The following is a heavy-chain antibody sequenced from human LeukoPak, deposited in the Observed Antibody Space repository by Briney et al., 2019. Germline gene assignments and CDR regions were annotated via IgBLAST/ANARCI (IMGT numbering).Heavy chain of an antibody. CDR3: ATDGGGYGSGTYPL. J-gene: IGHJ4*02. CDR1: GVSFSGYY. D-gene: IGHD3-10*01. CDR2: INHSGST. V-gene: IGHV4-34*01. Sequence: PSETLSLTCAVYGVSFSGYYWSWIRQPPGKGLEWIGEINHSGSTNYNPSLKSRVTISLDTSNNQFSLKLTSVTAADTAVYYCATDGGGYGSGTYPLWGQGTLVTVSS.